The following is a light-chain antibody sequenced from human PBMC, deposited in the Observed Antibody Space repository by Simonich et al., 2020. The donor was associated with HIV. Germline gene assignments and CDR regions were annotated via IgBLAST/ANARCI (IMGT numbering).Light chain of an antibody. CDR2: GAS. J-gene: IGKJ2*01. CDR1: QSVSSN. Sequence: EIVMTQSPATLSVSPGERATLSCRASQSVSSNLAWYQQKPGQAPRLIIFGASTRATGIPARFSGSGSGTEFTLTISSLQPEDFATYYCQQYNSYSPYIFGQGTKLEIK. CDR3: QQYNSYSPYI. V-gene: IGKV3-15*01.